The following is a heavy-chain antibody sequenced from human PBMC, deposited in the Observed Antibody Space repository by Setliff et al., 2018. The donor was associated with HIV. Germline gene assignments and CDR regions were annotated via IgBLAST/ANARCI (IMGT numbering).Heavy chain of an antibody. J-gene: IGHJ4*02. CDR2: ITHSGST. D-gene: IGHD4-4*01. CDR3: ARRGWNAYRAFDY. V-gene: IGHV4-34*01. CDR1: GGSFSDYS. Sequence: SETLSLTCAVYGGSFSDYSWNWIRQTPEKGLEWIAGITHSGSTNYNPSLKSRVTMSVDTSKNHFSLNLTSVTAADTAVYYCARRGWNAYRAFDYWGQGPLVTVSS.